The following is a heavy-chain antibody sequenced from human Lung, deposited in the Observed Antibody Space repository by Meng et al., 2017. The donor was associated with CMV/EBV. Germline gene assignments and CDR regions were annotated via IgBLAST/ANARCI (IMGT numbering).Heavy chain of an antibody. CDR2: CDSGDT. J-gene: IGHJ6*02. CDR1: GHSISSDYF. D-gene: IGHD2-2*01. V-gene: IGHV4-38-2*01. CDR3: VRHIIVVPARGYGVDV. Sequence: SXTLSLXCHVSGHSISSDYFWGWVRQSPGTGLEWVGICDSGDTFYNPSLKSRVAISVDTSANQFSLTLRSVTAADTAVYYCVRHIIVVPARGYGVDVWGQGTTVTVSS.